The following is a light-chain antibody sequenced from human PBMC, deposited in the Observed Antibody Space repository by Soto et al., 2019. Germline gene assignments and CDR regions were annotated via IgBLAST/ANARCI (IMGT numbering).Light chain of an antibody. V-gene: IGKV1-27*01. J-gene: IGKJ4*01. CDR3: QKYDTAPLT. CDR1: RAISYD. Sequence: DIQVPQSPSSLSASVGDRVTITCRASRAISYDLAWYQQRPGKVPRLLIYATSTLHSGVPSRFSGSGSGTDFTLTISSLQPEDVATYFCQKYDTAPLTFGGGTKVDIK. CDR2: ATS.